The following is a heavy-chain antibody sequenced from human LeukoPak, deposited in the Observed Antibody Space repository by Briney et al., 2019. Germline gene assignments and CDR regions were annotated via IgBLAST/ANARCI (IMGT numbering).Heavy chain of an antibody. D-gene: IGHD3-10*01. CDR1: GGSVSSGDYY. Sequence: PSETLSLTCTVSGGSVSSGDYYWSWIRQHPGKGLEWIGYIYYNGNTYYTPSLEGRVTISADTSKNQFSLKLSSVTAADTAVYYCARGLYGSGSYYNGIDYWGQGTLVTVSS. V-gene: IGHV4-31*03. CDR2: IYYNGNT. CDR3: ARGLYGSGSYYNGIDY. J-gene: IGHJ4*02.